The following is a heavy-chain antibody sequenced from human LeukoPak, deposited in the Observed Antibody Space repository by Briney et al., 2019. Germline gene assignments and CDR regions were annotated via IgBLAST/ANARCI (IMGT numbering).Heavy chain of an antibody. V-gene: IGHV3-7*01. D-gene: IGHD3-10*01. J-gene: IGHJ6*02. Sequence: GGSLRLSCAASGFTFSTYWMNWVRQAPGKGLEWVANIKKDGSETNYVDSVKGRFTISRDNARNSLYLQLNSLRAEDTAIYYCARDAPGYGMDVWGQGTTVTVSS. CDR1: GFTFSTYW. CDR3: ARDAPGYGMDV. CDR2: IKKDGSET.